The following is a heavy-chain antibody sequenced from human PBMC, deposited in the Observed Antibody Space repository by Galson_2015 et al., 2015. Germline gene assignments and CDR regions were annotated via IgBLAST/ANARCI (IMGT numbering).Heavy chain of an antibody. V-gene: IGHV6-1*01. CDR1: GDSVASKSAT. CDR2: TYYRSKWYN. Sequence: CAISGDSVASKSATWDWIRQSPSRGLEWLGRTYYRSKWYNDYAVSVKSRITINPDTSKNQFSLLLNSVTPEDTTVYYCAREFYGMDVWGQGTTVTVSS. CDR3: AREFYGMDV. J-gene: IGHJ6*02.